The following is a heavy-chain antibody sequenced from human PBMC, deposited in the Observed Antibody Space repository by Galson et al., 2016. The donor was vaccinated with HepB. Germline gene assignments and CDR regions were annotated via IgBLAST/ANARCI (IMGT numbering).Heavy chain of an antibody. Sequence: SLRLSCAGSEFTFSSYAMGWVRQAPGKGLDWVSVISASGSRTFYADSVKGRFTISRDNSKNTLSLQMNSLRAEDTAVYFCARDRGSGSWGLGYEYWGQGTLVTVSS. D-gene: IGHD1-26*01. CDR2: ISASGSRT. CDR3: ARDRGSGSWGLGYEY. J-gene: IGHJ4*02. V-gene: IGHV3-23*01. CDR1: EFTFSSYA.